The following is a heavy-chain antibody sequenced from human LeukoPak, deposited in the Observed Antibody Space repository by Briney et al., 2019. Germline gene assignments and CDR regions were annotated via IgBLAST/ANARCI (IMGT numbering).Heavy chain of an antibody. D-gene: IGHD1-26*01. J-gene: IGHJ5*02. V-gene: IGHV3-48*03. CDR2: ISSSGGTI. Sequence: PGGSLRLSCAASGFTFSSYAMSWVRQAPGKGLEWVSYISSSGGTIYYADSVKGRFTISRDNAKNSLYLQMNSLGAEDSAVYYCARKTVGAKNWFDPWGQGTLVTVSS. CDR1: GFTFSSYA. CDR3: ARKTVGAKNWFDP.